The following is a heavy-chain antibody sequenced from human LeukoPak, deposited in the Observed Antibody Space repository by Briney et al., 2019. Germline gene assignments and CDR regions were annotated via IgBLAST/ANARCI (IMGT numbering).Heavy chain of an antibody. J-gene: IGHJ4*02. V-gene: IGHV3-30*04. CDR1: GFTFSSYA. CDR2: ISYGGSNK. CDR3: ATIAAVDY. D-gene: IGHD6-13*01. Sequence: GGSLRLSCAASGFTFSSYAMHWVRQAPGKGLEWVAVISYGGSNKYYADSVKGRFTISRDNSKNTLYLQMNSLRAEDTAVYYCATIAAVDYWGQGTLVTVSS.